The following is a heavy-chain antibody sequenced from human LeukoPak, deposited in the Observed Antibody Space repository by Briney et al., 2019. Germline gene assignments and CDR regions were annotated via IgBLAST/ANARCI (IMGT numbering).Heavy chain of an antibody. CDR2: IYYTGSS. J-gene: IGHJ4*02. D-gene: IGHD3-9*01. CDR1: GGSVSSSTYY. Sequence: SETLSLTCAVSGGSVSSSTYYWGWIRQPPGKGLEWIGNIYYTGSSYYNPSLKSRVTMSVDTSKNQFSLKMNSVTAADTAVYYCARLSKGRYFDFIFDFWGQGTLLTVSS. V-gene: IGHV4-39*01. CDR3: ARLSKGRYFDFIFDF.